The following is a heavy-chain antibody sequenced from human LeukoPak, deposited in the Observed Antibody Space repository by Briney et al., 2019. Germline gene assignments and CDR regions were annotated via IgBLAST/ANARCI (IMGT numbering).Heavy chain of an antibody. D-gene: IGHD2-2*01. V-gene: IGHV3-21*01. J-gene: IGHJ5*02. CDR3: ARDRYCSSTSCYSNWFDP. CDR2: IISSSSYI. CDR1: GFTFSSYS. Sequence: GGSLRLSCAASGFTFSSYSMNWVRQAPGKGLEWVSSIISSSSYIYYADSVRGRFTISRDNAKNSLYLQMNSLRAEDTAVYYCARDRYCSSTSCYSNWFDPWGQGTLVTVSS.